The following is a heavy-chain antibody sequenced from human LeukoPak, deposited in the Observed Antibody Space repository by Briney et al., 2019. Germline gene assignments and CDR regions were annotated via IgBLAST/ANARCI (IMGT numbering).Heavy chain of an antibody. V-gene: IGHV3-23*01. CDR3: ARSGAPIDY. Sequence: GGSLRLSCAASGFSFSRYGMKWVRQAPGKGLEWVSAISCSGGSTYYADSVKGRFTISRDNSKNTLYLQMNSLRAEDTAVYYCARSGAPIDYWGQGTLVTVSS. D-gene: IGHD3-3*01. CDR2: ISCSGGST. CDR1: GFSFSRYG. J-gene: IGHJ4*02.